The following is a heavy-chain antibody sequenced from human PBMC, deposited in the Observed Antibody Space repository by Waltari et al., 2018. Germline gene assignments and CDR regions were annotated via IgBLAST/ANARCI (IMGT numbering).Heavy chain of an antibody. D-gene: IGHD3-10*01. Sequence: QVQLVQSGAEVKKPGASVKVSCKASGYTFTAYYMHWVRQAPGQGLEWMGWINPNSGDANYAQKFQGRVTMTRDTSISTAYMELSRLRSDDTALYYCARGSGEIVLLWFGELIPFDYWGQGTLVTVSS. V-gene: IGHV1-2*02. CDR1: GYTFTAYY. CDR3: ARGSGEIVLLWFGELIPFDY. CDR2: INPNSGDA. J-gene: IGHJ4*02.